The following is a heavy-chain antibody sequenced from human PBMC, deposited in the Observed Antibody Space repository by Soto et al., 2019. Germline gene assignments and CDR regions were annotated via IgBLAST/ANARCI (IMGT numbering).Heavy chain of an antibody. D-gene: IGHD3-9*01. CDR1: GYTFTSYY. CDR3: ARDGSGVDILTGATAYDFDY. Sequence: QVQLVQSGAEVKKPGASVKVSCKASGYTFTSYYMHWVRQAPGQGLEWMGIINPSGGSTSYAQKFQGRVTMTRDTSTSTVYMELSSLRSEDTAVYYCARDGSGVDILTGATAYDFDYWGQGTLVTVSS. V-gene: IGHV1-46*01. CDR2: INPSGGST. J-gene: IGHJ4*02.